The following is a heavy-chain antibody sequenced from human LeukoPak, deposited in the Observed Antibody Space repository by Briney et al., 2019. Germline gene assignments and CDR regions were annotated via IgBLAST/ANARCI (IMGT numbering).Heavy chain of an antibody. CDR3: ARGPGASAEGYFDY. CDR2: MYYSGST. Sequence: SETLSLTCSVSGGSISSSTYYWGWIRQPPGKGLEWIGSMYYSGSTYYNPSLRSRVTISLDTSENQFSLNLSSVTAADTAVYYCARGPGASAEGYFDYWGQGTLVTVSS. J-gene: IGHJ4*02. V-gene: IGHV4-39*07. D-gene: IGHD2-2*01. CDR1: GGSISSSTYY.